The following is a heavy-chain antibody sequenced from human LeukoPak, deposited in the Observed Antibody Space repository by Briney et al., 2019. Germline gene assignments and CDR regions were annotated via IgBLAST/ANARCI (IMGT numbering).Heavy chain of an antibody. CDR1: GFTFSSYW. V-gene: IGHV3-7*01. CDR2: IKEDGSEK. Sequence: GGSLRLSCAASGFTFSSYWMNWVRQAPGKGLEWVASIKEDGSEKDYVDSVKGRFTISRDNAKNSLYLQMNSLRAEDTAVYYCAELGITMIGGVWGKGTTVTISS. J-gene: IGHJ6*04. CDR3: AELGITMIGGV. D-gene: IGHD3-10*02.